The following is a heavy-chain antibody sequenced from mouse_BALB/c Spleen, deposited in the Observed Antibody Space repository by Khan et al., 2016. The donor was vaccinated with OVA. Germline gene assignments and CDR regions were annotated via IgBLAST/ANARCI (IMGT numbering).Heavy chain of an antibody. J-gene: IGHJ2*01. CDR3: ARIYGSDFDY. Sequence: EVQLQESGPELVKPGASVKISCKASGYSFTGYFMHWVMQIHGKSLEWIGRINPHIGETFYNQKFKGKATLTVDESSSTAHMELRSLASEDSAVYFCARIYGSDFDYWGQGTTLTVSS. D-gene: IGHD1-1*01. CDR1: GYSFTGYF. CDR2: INPHIGET. V-gene: IGHV1-20*02.